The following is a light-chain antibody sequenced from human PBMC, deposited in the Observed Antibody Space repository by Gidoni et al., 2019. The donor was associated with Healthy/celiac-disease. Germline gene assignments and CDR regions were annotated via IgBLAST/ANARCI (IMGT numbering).Light chain of an antibody. CDR1: QSVSSY. J-gene: IGKJ4*01. V-gene: IGKV3-11*01. CDR3: QQRSN. CDR2: DAS. Sequence: EIVLTQSPATLSLSPGERATLSCRASQSVSSYLAWYQQEPGQAPRPLIYDASNRATGIPARFSGSGSGTDFTLTISSLEPEDFAVYYCQQRSNFGGGTKVEIK.